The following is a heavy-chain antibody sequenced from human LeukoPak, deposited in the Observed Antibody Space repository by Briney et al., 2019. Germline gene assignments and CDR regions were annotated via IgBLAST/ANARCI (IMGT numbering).Heavy chain of an antibody. Sequence: GGSLRLSCAASGFTFDDYAMHWVRQAPGKGLEWVSGISWNSGSIGYADSVKGRFTISRDNAKNSLYLQMNSLRAEDTAVYYCARDHYDFWSGSNSLSDYWGQGTLVTVSS. CDR3: ARDHYDFWSGSNSLSDY. V-gene: IGHV3-9*01. CDR2: ISWNSGSI. CDR1: GFTFDDYA. D-gene: IGHD3-3*01. J-gene: IGHJ4*02.